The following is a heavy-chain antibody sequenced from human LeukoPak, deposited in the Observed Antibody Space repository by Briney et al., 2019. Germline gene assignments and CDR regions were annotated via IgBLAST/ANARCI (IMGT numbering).Heavy chain of an antibody. J-gene: IGHJ1*01. V-gene: IGHV1-18*01. CDR1: GYTFTSYG. CDR3: AKESPLNSSGWPEYFQH. CDR2: ISAYNGNT. D-gene: IGHD6-19*01. Sequence: ASVKVSCKASGYTFTSYGISWVRQAPGQGLEWMGWISAYNGNTNYAQKLQGRVTMTTDTSTSTAYMELRSLRSDDTAVYYCAKESPLNSSGWPEYFQHWGQGTLVTVSS.